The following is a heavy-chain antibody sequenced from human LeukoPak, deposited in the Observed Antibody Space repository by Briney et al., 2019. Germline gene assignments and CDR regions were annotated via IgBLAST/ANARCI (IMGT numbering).Heavy chain of an antibody. CDR2: IYPGDSDT. V-gene: IGHV5-51*01. J-gene: IGHJ5*02. D-gene: IGHD3-22*01. CDR1: GYSFTSYW. Sequence: GESLKISCKGSGYSFTSYWIGWVRQMPGKGLEWMGIIYPGDSDTRYSPSFQGQVTISADKSISTAYLQWSSLKASDTAMYYCARRTGPSYYDSSGPPLAWGQGTLVTVSS. CDR3: ARRTGPSYYDSSGPPLA.